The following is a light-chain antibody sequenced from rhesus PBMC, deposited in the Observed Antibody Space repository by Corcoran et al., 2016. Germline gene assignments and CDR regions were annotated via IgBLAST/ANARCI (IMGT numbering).Light chain of an antibody. CDR3: LQYNSKPFT. V-gene: IGKV1-36*01. J-gene: IGKJ3*01. CDR2: AAS. Sequence: DIQMTQSPSSLSASVGDRVTITCRASQGISNYLSWYQQNPGKVPKRLIYAASSLESGVPSRCSGSGAGTEFTLTIISLQPEDFAVYYCLQYNSKPFTFGPGTKLDIK. CDR1: QGISNY.